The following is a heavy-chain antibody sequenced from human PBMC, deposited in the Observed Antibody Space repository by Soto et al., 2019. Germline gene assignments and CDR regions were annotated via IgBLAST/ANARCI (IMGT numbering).Heavy chain of an antibody. CDR1: GGSMSSSSYY. CDR3: ARGFDILTFGFCLDY. CDR2: MYFSGFYSGST. D-gene: IGHD3-9*01. J-gene: IGHJ4*02. V-gene: IGHV4-39*01. Sequence: SETLSLTCTVSGGSMSSSSYYWGWIRQPPGKGLEWIANMYFSGFYSGSTSYNPSLKSRVTISVDTSKNQFSLQVSSVTAADTAVYYCARGFDILTFGFCLDYWGQGTLVTVS.